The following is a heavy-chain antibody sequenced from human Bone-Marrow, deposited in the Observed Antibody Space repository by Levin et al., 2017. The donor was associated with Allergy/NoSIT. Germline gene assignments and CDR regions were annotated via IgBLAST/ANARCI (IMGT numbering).Heavy chain of an antibody. Sequence: LRLSCTVSGGSISSGGYYWSWIRQHPGKGLEWIGYIYYSGSTYYNPSLKSRVTISVDTSKNQFSLKLSSVTAADTAVYYCARFIAPTGVMGPIDYWGQGTLVTVSS. J-gene: IGHJ4*02. V-gene: IGHV4-31*03. CDR2: IYYSGST. CDR3: ARFIAPTGVMGPIDY. CDR1: GGSISSGGYY. D-gene: IGHD3-16*01.